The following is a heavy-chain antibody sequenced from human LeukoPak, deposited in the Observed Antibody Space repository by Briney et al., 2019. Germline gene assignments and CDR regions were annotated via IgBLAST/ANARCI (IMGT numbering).Heavy chain of an antibody. J-gene: IGHJ2*01. Sequence: GGSLRLSCAASGFTFSSYAMSWVRQAPGKGLEWVSGISGSGGSTYYADSVKGRFTISRDNSKNTLYLQMNSPRAEDTAVYYCAKAGGDWNCVGGWYFDLWGRGTLVTVSS. D-gene: IGHD1-7*01. V-gene: IGHV3-23*01. CDR3: AKAGGDWNCVGGWYFDL. CDR1: GFTFSSYA. CDR2: ISGSGGST.